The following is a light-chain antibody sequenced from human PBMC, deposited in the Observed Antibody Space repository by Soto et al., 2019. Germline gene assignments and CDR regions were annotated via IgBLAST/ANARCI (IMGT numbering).Light chain of an antibody. CDR3: QQYGGSPFT. CDR1: QSVSANS. CDR2: AAS. Sequence: EIVLTHSPGTLSLSPGERAALSCRASQSVSANSLAWYQQKGGQAPRLLIYAASTRATGVPDRFSGTGSGTDFALTISRLETDDSAVXYCQQYGGSPFTFGPGTKVDI. V-gene: IGKV3-20*01. J-gene: IGKJ3*01.